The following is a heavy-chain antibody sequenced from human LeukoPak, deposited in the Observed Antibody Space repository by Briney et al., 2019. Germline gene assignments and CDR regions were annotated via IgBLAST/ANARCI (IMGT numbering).Heavy chain of an antibody. D-gene: IGHD4-23*01. CDR3: AKVPDGGISWVPPMDY. CDR1: GFTFSSYG. J-gene: IGHJ4*02. V-gene: IGHV3-30*02. Sequence: GGSLRLSCAASGFTFSSYGMHWVRQAPGKGLEWVAFIRYDGSNKYYADSVKGRFTISRDNSKNTLYLQMNSLRAEDTAVYYCAKVPDGGISWVPPMDYWGQGTLVTVSS. CDR2: IRYDGSNK.